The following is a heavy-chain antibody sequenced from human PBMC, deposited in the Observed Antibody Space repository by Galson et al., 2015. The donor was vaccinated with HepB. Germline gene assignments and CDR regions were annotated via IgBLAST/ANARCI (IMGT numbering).Heavy chain of an antibody. Sequence: SLRLSCAASGLTISRHSMNWVRQAPGKGLEWVSSISSSSSYIYYADSVKGRFTVSRDNTKNSLYLQMNSLRAEDTAVYYCAGVGGSGKFFYYFDYWGQGTLVTVSS. J-gene: IGHJ4*02. CDR3: AGVGGSGKFFYYFDY. CDR2: ISSSSSYI. D-gene: IGHD3-10*01. CDR1: GLTISRHS. V-gene: IGHV3-21*01.